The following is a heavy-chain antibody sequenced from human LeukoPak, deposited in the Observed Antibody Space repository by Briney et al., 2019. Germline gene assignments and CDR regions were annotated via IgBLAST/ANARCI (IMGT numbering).Heavy chain of an antibody. CDR1: GFTLSGYW. CDR2: IDPDGTTT. J-gene: IGHJ6*02. D-gene: IGHD6-13*01. Sequence: PGGSLRLSCAASGFTLSGYWMHWVRHAPGEGLVWVSRIDPDGTTTNYADSVKGRFTTSRDNAKNTLYLQMNSLRAEDTALYYCTRVQAGRAGLMDVWGRGTTVTVSS. CDR3: TRVQAGRAGLMDV. V-gene: IGHV3-74*01.